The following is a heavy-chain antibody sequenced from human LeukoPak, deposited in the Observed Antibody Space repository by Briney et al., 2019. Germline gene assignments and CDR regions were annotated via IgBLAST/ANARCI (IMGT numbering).Heavy chain of an antibody. CDR2: IFCNGDTT. J-gene: IGHJ4*02. Sequence: PGGSLRLSCAASGFSFSSYAMNWVRQAPGKGLEQLSIIFCNGDTTYYADSVKGRFTVSRNDSKDTLYLQMNDLRPDDTALFYCAKRNTMVRGGPCFDYWGQGRLVTVSS. D-gene: IGHD3-10*01. CDR3: AKRNTMVRGGPCFDY. CDR1: GFSFSSYA. V-gene: IGHV3-23*01.